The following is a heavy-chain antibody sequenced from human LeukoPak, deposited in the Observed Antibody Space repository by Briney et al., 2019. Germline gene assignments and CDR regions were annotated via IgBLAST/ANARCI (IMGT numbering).Heavy chain of an antibody. J-gene: IGHJ4*02. D-gene: IGHD2-8*01. V-gene: IGHV4-4*02. CDR2: IYHSGST. Sequence: SGTLSLTCAVSGGSISSSNWWSWVRQPPGKGLEWIGEIYHSGSTNYNPSLKSRVTISVDTSKNQFSLKLTSLTAADTAVYYCARGTSFGLMNSDNWGQGTLVIVSS. CDR3: ARGTSFGLMNSDN. CDR1: GGSISSSNW.